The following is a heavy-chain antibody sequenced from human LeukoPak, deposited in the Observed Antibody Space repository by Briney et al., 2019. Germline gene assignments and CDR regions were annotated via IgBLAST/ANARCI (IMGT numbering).Heavy chain of an antibody. J-gene: IGHJ4*02. D-gene: IGHD2-2*01. CDR3: VKDRCDRTTCPEV. CDR2: ISGSGGST. V-gene: IGHV3-23*01. Sequence: QSGGSLRLSCAASGFTFSSYAMSWVRQAPVEGLEWVSGISGSGGSTYYTDSVKGRFTISRDNSKNTLHLQMSSLRAEDTALYYCVKDRCDRTTCPEVWGQGTLVTVSS. CDR1: GFTFSSYA.